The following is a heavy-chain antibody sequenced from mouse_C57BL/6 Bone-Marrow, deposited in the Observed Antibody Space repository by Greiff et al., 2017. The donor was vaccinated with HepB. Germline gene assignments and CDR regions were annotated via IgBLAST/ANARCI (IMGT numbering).Heavy chain of an antibody. CDR1: GFTFSDYY. Sequence: EVMLVESGGGLVQPGGSLKLSCAASGFTFSDYYMYWVRQTPEKRLEWVAYISNGGGSTYYPDTVKGRFTISRDNAKNTLYLQMSRLKSEDTAMYYCARLYYGSSPFAMDYWGQGTSVTVSS. V-gene: IGHV5-12*01. CDR3: ARLYYGSSPFAMDY. D-gene: IGHD1-1*01. J-gene: IGHJ4*01. CDR2: ISNGGGST.